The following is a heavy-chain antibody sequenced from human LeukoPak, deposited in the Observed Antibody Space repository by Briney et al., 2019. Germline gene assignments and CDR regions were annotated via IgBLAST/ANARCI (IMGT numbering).Heavy chain of an antibody. J-gene: IGHJ6*03. CDR1: GYSFTSYW. Sequence: AGESLKISCKGSGYSFTSYWIGWVRQMPGKGLEWMGIIYPGDSDTRYSPSFQGQVTISADKSISTAYLQWSSLKASDTAMYYCARRTKLMPSTLIDETYSSSSPKKYYYYYYMDVWGKGTTVTVSS. D-gene: IGHD6-6*01. V-gene: IGHV5-51*01. CDR3: ARRTKLMPSTLIDETYSSSSPKKYYYYYYMDV. CDR2: IYPGDSDT.